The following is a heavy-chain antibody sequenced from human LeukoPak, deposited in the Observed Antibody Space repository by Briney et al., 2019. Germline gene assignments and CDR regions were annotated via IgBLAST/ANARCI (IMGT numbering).Heavy chain of an antibody. CDR2: IKQDGSET. Sequence: GGSLRLSCTASGFTFSGYWMTWVRQTPGKGLEWVANIKQDGSETYYVDSVKGRFTISRDNAKNSLYLQMNSLRAEDTAVYYCAREGSSHTAMAYWGQGTLVTVSS. V-gene: IGHV3-7*01. J-gene: IGHJ4*02. CDR1: GFTFSGYW. CDR3: AREGSSHTAMAY. D-gene: IGHD5-18*01.